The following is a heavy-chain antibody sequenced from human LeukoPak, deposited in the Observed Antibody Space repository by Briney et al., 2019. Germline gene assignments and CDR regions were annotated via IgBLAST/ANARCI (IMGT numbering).Heavy chain of an antibody. V-gene: IGHV4-39*07. CDR3: AKANPEVGCTPFDY. J-gene: IGHJ4*02. Sequence: SETLSLTCTISGGSISSSSYHWGWIRQPPGKGLEWIGSIYYSGSTYYNPSLKSRVTISVDTSKNQFSLKLSTVTAADTAVYYCAKANPEVGCTPFDYWGQGTLVTVSS. CDR2: IYYSGST. D-gene: IGHD1-26*01. CDR1: GGSISSSSYH.